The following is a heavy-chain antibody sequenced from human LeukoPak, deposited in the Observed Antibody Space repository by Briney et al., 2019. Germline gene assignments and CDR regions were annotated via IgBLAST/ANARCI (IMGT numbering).Heavy chain of an antibody. Sequence: PGGSLRLSCAASGFTVRSNYMSWVRQAPGKGLEWVSVIYSGGGTDYADSVKGRFTISRDNSKNTLYLQMNSLRDEDTAVYYCARAVGVTAIHNAFDIWGQGTMVTVSS. CDR3: ARAVGVTAIHNAFDI. V-gene: IGHV3-66*02. CDR2: IYSGGGT. D-gene: IGHD2-21*02. J-gene: IGHJ3*02. CDR1: GFTVRSNY.